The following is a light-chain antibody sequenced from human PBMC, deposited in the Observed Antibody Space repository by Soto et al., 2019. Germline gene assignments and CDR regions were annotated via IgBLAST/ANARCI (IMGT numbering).Light chain of an antibody. J-gene: IGLJ3*02. V-gene: IGLV2-14*01. CDR3: SSFTSTNTWV. CDR1: SSDVGGYNY. Sequence: QSVLTQPASVSGSPGQWITISCTGTSSDVGGYNYVSWYQQHPGKAPKLMIYEVNNRPSGVSDRFSVSKSGNTASLTISGLQVEDEADYYCSSFTSTNTWVFGGGTKLTVL. CDR2: EVN.